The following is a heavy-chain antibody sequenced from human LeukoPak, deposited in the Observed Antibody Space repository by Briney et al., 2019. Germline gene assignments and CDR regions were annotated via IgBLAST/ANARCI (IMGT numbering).Heavy chain of an antibody. CDR3: ANLYSSSSTPLDY. V-gene: IGHV3-30*02. CDR1: GFTFTTYS. Sequence: GGSLRLSCAASGFTFTTYSMHWVRQAPGKGLEWVAFIRYDGSNKYYADSVKGRFTISRDNSKNTLYLQMNSLRAEDTAVYYCANLYSSSSTPLDYWGQGTLVTVSS. D-gene: IGHD6-6*01. J-gene: IGHJ4*02. CDR2: IRYDGSNK.